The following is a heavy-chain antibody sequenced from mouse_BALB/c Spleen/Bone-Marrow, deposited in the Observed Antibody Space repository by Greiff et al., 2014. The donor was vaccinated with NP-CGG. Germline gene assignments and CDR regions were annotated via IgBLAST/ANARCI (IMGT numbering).Heavy chain of an antibody. CDR1: GFNIKDTY. Sequence: VQLQQSGAELVKPGASVKLPCTASGFNIKDTYMHWVKQRPEQGLEWIGRIDPANGKTKYDPKFQGEATITADTSSNTAYLQLSSLTSEDTAVYYCARAGRGRYFDVWGAGTTVTVFS. V-gene: IGHV14-3*02. J-gene: IGHJ1*01. CDR2: IDPANGKT. CDR3: ARAGRGRYFDV. D-gene: IGHD4-1*01.